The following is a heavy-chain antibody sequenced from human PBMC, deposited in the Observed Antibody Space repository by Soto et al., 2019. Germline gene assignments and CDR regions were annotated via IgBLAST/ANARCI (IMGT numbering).Heavy chain of an antibody. Sequence: PSDTLSLTCTVSGGSISSSSYYWGWIRQPPGKGLEWIGSIYYSGSTYYNPSLKSRVTISVDTSKNQFSLKLSSVTAADTAVYYCAGDILTGYKNWFDPWGQGTLVTVSS. CDR1: GGSISSSSYY. CDR2: IYYSGST. CDR3: AGDILTGYKNWFDP. D-gene: IGHD3-9*01. J-gene: IGHJ5*02. V-gene: IGHV4-39*02.